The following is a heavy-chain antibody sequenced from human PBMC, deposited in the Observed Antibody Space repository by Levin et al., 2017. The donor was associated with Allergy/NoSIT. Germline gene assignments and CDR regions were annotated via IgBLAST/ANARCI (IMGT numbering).Heavy chain of an antibody. CDR1: GGSFSGYY. CDR3: ARGNKGVRNRGVNYYYGMDV. J-gene: IGHJ6*02. V-gene: IGHV4-34*01. Sequence: SETLSLTCAVYGGSFSGYYWSWIRQPPGKGLEWIGEINHSGSTNYNPSLKSRVTISVDTSKNQFSLKLSSVTAADTAVYYCARGNKGVRNRGVNYYYGMDVWGQGTTVTVSS. CDR2: INHSGST. D-gene: IGHD1-14*01.